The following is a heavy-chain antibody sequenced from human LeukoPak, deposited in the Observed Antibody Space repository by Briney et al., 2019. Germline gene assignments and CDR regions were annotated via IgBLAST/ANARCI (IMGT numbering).Heavy chain of an antibody. J-gene: IGHJ4*02. V-gene: IGHV3-7*01. D-gene: IGHD3-10*01. CDR3: ARYSVVRGPSADY. CDR2: INQDSSEK. CDR1: GFTFSNYW. Sequence: GGSLRLSCAASGFTFSNYWMSWVRQAPGKGLEWVANINQDSSEKYYVDSVKGRFTISRDNAKNSLYLQMNSLRAEDTAVYYCARYSVVRGPSADYWGQGTLVTVSS.